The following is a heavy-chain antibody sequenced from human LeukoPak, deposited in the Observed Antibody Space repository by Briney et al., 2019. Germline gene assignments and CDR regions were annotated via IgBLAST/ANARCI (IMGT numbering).Heavy chain of an antibody. V-gene: IGHV4-39*01. Sequence: SETLSLTCAVYGGSFGSYYWGWIRQPPGKGLERIASVYYSGSTYYNPSLKSRVTMSVDTFKKQLSLKLSSVTAADTAVYYCARDTWNWFDPWGQGTLVTVSS. CDR1: GGSFGSYY. J-gene: IGHJ5*02. CDR3: ARDTWNWFDP. CDR2: VYYSGST.